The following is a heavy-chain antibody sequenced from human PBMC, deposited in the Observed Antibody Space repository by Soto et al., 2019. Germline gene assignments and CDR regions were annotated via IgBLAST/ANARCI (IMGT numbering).Heavy chain of an antibody. Sequence: QVQLVQSGAGVKKPGASVKLSCKASGFTFIGHYIHWVRQAPGQGLEWVGWINPNSGGGTVYAQKFQGRVTMTADTSTSVAYMDLTSLRGDDTAVYFCAGSRTGALDYWGPGALVTFSS. J-gene: IGHJ4*02. V-gene: IGHV1-2*02. D-gene: IGHD7-27*01. CDR1: GFTFIGHY. CDR2: INPNSGGGT. CDR3: AGSRTGALDY.